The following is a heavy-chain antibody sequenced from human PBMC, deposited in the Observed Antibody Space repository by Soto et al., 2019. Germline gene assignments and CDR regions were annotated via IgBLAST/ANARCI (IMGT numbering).Heavy chain of an antibody. D-gene: IGHD1-26*01. CDR1: GFTFDDYA. CDR2: ISWNSGSI. Sequence: LRLSCAASGFTFDDYAMHWVRQAPGKGLEWVSGISWNSGSIGYADSVKGRFTISRDNAKNSLYLQMNSLRAEDTALYYCAKDRSGGSYYNFDYWGQGTLVTVSS. CDR3: AKDRSGGSYYNFDY. J-gene: IGHJ4*02. V-gene: IGHV3-9*01.